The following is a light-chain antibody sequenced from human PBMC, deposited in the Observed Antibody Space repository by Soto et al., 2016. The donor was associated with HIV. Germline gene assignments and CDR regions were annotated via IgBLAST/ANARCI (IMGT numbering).Light chain of an antibody. CDR1: QSLVHSDGNTY. V-gene: IGKV2-30*02. Sequence: EVVMTQSPLSLPVTLGQPASISCKSAQSLVHSDGNTYLLWFQQRPGQSPRRLIYYVSKRDSGVADRFSGSGSGANFTLKIGRVEAEDVGVYYCMQGTHWPYTFGHGTKLEIK. J-gene: IGKJ2*01. CDR2: YVS. CDR3: MQGTHWPYT.